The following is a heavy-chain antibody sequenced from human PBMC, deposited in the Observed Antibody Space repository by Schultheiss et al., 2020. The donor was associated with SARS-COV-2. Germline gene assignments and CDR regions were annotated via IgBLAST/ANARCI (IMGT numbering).Heavy chain of an antibody. CDR1: GFTFSSYW. J-gene: IGHJ4*02. CDR3: AKTSLTYDSSAYYLD. CDR2: INNDGSST. V-gene: IGHV3-74*01. Sequence: GGSLRLSCAASGFTFSSYWMHWVRQAPGKGLVCVSRINNDGSSTNYADSVKGRFTISRDNAKNTLYLQMNSLRAEDTAVYYCAKTSLTYDSSAYYLDWGQGTLVTVSS. D-gene: IGHD3-22*01.